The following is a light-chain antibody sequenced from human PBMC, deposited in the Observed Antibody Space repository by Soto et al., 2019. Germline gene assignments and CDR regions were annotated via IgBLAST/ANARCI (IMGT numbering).Light chain of an antibody. Sequence: EIVLTQSPATLSLSPGERATLSCRASQSVSSYLAWYQQKPGQAPRLLIYDAFNRATGIPARFSGSRSGTDFTLPISSLEPEDFAIYYCQQRSNWPLTFGGGTKVEIK. CDR1: QSVSSY. CDR3: QQRSNWPLT. V-gene: IGKV3-11*01. J-gene: IGKJ4*01. CDR2: DAF.